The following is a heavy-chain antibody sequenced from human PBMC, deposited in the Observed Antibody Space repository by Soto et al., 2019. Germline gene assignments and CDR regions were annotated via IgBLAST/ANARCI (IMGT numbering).Heavy chain of an antibody. Sequence: EVQLVESGGGLVQAGGSLRLSCAASGFTFSSYSMNWVRQAPGKGLEWVSYISSSSSTIYYGDSVKGRFTISRDNAKNSLYLQMNSLRAEDTAVYYCAKRHPLFDYWGQGTLVTVSS. V-gene: IGHV3-48*01. J-gene: IGHJ4*02. CDR1: GFTFSSYS. CDR3: AKRHPLFDY. CDR2: ISSSSSTI.